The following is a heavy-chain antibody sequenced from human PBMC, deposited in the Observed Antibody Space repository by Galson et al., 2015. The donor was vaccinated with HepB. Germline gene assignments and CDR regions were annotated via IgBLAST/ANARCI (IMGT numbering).Heavy chain of an antibody. Sequence: SLRLSCAASGFTFSSYGMHWVRQAPGKGLEWVAVISYDGSNKYYADSVKGRFTISRDNSKNTLYLQMNSLRAEDTAVYYCAKDQLFRGAGSYYPYYFDYWGQGTLVTVSS. CDR1: GFTFSSYG. V-gene: IGHV3-30*18. J-gene: IGHJ4*02. CDR2: ISYDGSNK. D-gene: IGHD3-10*01. CDR3: AKDQLFRGAGSYYPYYFDY.